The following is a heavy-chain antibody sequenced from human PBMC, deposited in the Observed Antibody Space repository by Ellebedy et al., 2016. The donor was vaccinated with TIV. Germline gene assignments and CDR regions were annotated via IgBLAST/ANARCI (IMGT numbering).Heavy chain of an antibody. V-gene: IGHV4-59*01. D-gene: IGHD2-15*01. Sequence: MLGGSLRLSCTVSGGSISPYYWSWIRQPPGKGLEWIGYIDYSGSTNYNPSLKSRITISVDTSKNQFSLKLSSVTAADTAVYYCARVVWQLPVSYAFDIWGQGTMVTVSS. J-gene: IGHJ3*02. CDR1: GGSISPYY. CDR2: IDYSGST. CDR3: ARVVWQLPVSYAFDI.